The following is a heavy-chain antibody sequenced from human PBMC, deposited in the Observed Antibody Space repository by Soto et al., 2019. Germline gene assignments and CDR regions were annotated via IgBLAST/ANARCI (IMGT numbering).Heavy chain of an antibody. J-gene: IGHJ3*01. V-gene: IGHV4-39*01. Sequence: QLQLQESGPRLVRPSETLSLTCIVSGGSIVSSSHYWGWVRQPPGKGLEWIGSIFYSGSTSYNSSLKSRVTIYVDTSKNHFSLQLNSVTAADTAVYYCARHGDYASGAFDVWGQGTMVTVSS. CDR3: ARHGDYASGAFDV. D-gene: IGHD3-10*01. CDR2: IFYSGST. CDR1: GGSIVSSSHY.